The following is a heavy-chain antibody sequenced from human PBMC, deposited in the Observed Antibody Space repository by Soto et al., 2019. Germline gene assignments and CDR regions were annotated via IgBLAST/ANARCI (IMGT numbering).Heavy chain of an antibody. D-gene: IGHD3-10*01. V-gene: IGHV3-23*01. CDR2: ITGSGGDT. Sequence: EVQLLESGGGLVQPGGSLRLSCAASGFTFNNYAMGWVRQAPGKGLEWVSAITGSGGDTYYLDSVKGRFTISRDNSKNTLCLQVNSLRAEDTAIYYCAKLGSSAWSPHYYFDYWGQGTLVTVSS. CDR3: AKLGSSAWSPHYYFDY. J-gene: IGHJ4*02. CDR1: GFTFNNYA.